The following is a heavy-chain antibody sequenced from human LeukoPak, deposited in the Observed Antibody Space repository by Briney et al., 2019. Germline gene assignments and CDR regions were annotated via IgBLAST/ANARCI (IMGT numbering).Heavy chain of an antibody. CDR2: INDSGGGT. V-gene: IGHV3-23*01. CDR3: AKDLPPRNSWSEYFQH. Sequence: GSLRLSCAASGITFSNYGMHWVRQAPGKGLEWVSVINDSGGGTYYADSVKGRFTISRDNSKNTLYLQMNSLRAEDTGVYYCAKDLPPRNSWSEYFQHWGQGTLVTVSS. J-gene: IGHJ1*01. CDR1: GITFSNYG. D-gene: IGHD6-13*01.